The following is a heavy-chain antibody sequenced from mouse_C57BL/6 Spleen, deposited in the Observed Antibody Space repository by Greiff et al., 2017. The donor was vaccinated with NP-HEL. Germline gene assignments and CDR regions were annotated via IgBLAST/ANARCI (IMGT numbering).Heavy chain of an antibody. Sequence: QVQLKQSDAELVKPGASVKISCKVSGYTFTDYSIHWMKQRPEQGLEWIGFIYPRDGCTQYNEKFKGKATLTAATSSSTAYMQLNSLTSEDSAVYFCARWGTTVIAKGDYWGQGTTLTVSS. CDR3: ARWGTTVIAKGDY. CDR1: GYTFTDYS. D-gene: IGHD1-1*01. CDR2: IYPRDGCT. V-gene: IGHV1-78*01. J-gene: IGHJ2*01.